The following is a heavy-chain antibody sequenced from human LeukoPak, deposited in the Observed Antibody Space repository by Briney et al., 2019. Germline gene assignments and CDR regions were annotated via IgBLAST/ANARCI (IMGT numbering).Heavy chain of an antibody. D-gene: IGHD4-23*01. CDR1: GFTFSNYW. V-gene: IGHV3-74*01. Sequence: PGGSLRLSCAASGFTFSNYWMHWVRQVPGKGLVWVSRINVDGSVKSYADSVKGRFTISRDNAKKTVSLQMNSLRAEDTAVYYPVRDLILVDTPGDDFYYWGQGDLVTVSS. CDR3: VRDLILVDTPGDDFYY. J-gene: IGHJ4*02. CDR2: INVDGSVK.